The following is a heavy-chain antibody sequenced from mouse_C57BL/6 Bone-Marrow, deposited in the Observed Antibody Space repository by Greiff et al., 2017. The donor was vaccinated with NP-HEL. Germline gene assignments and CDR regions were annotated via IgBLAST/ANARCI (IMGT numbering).Heavy chain of an antibody. CDR3: ARDLITTVVATDWYFDV. V-gene: IGHV5-16*01. CDR1: GFTFSDYY. J-gene: IGHJ1*03. D-gene: IGHD1-1*01. CDR2: INYDGSST. Sequence: DVHLVESEGGLVQPGSSMKLSCTASGFTFSDYYMAWVRQVPEKGLEWVANINYDGSSTYYLDSLKSRFIISRDNAKNILYLQMSSLKSEDTATYYCARDLITTVVATDWYFDVWGTGTTVTVSS.